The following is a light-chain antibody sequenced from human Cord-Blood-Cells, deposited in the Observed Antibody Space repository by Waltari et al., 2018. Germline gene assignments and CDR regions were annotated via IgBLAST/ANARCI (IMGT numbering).Light chain of an antibody. CDR2: DVS. J-gene: IGLJ1*01. CDR1: SSDVGGSNY. Sequence: QSALTQPRPVSGSPGQSVPIPCTGPSSDVGGSNYVHWYQQHPGKAPKLMMYDVSKRPSGVPDRFSGSKSGNTASLTISGLQAEDEADYYCCSYAGSYTYVFGTGTKVTVL. CDR3: CSYAGSYTYV. V-gene: IGLV2-11*01.